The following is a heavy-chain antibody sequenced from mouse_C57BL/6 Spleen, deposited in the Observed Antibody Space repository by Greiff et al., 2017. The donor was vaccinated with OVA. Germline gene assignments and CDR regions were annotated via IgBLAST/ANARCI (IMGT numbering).Heavy chain of an antibody. CDR2: ISNLAYSI. Sequence: EVQVVESGGGLVQPGGSLKLSCAASGFTFSDYGMAWVRQAPRKGPEWVAFISNLAYSIYYADTVTGRFTISRENAKNTLYLEMSSLRSEDTAMYYCARGINYYYGSSYGYFDVWGTGTTVTVSS. V-gene: IGHV5-15*01. CDR1: GFTFSDYG. CDR3: ARGINYYYGSSYGYFDV. J-gene: IGHJ1*03. D-gene: IGHD1-1*01.